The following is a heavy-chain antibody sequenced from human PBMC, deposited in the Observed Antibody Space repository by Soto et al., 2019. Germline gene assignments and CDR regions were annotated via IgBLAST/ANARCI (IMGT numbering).Heavy chain of an antibody. V-gene: IGHV5-51*01. J-gene: IGHJ6*01. D-gene: IGHD6-13*01. Sequence: HGESLKISCKGSGYSFTSYWIGWVRQMPGKGLEWMGIIYPGDSDTRYSPSFQGQVTISADKSISTAYLQWSSLKASDTAMYYCATPHRSSWYGMDVWGQGTTVTVSS. CDR3: ATPHRSSWYGMDV. CDR1: GYSFTSYW. CDR2: IYPGDSDT.